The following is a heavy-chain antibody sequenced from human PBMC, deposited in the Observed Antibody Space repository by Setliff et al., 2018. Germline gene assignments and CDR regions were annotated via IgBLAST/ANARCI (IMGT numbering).Heavy chain of an antibody. CDR2: INPTGGST. D-gene: IGHD5-18*01. CDR1: GYTFTSYY. V-gene: IGHV1-46*01. J-gene: IGHJ6*02. Sequence: AASVKVSCKASGYTFTSYYMHWVRQAPGQGLEWMGLINPTGGSTSYAQKFQGRVTMTRDTSTSTVFMELSSLRSDDTAVYYCARADKIGMVNPETGVWGQGTTVTVSS. CDR3: ARADKIGMVNPETGV.